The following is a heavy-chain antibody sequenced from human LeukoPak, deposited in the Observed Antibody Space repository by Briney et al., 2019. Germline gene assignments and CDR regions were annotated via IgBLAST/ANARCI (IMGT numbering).Heavy chain of an antibody. CDR1: GGSFSGYY. J-gene: IGHJ5*02. V-gene: IGHV4-34*01. Sequence: PSETLSLTCAVYGGSFSGYYWSWIRQPPGKGLEWIGEINHSGSTNYNPSLKSRVTISVDTSKNQFSLKLSSVTAADTAVYYCARGVVVVPAAQRSENCYWFDPWGQGTLVTVSS. CDR3: ARGVVVVPAAQRSENCYWFDP. D-gene: IGHD2-2*01. CDR2: INHSGST.